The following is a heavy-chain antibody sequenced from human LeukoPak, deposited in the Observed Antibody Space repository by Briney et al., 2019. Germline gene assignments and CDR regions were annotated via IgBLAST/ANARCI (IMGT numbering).Heavy chain of an antibody. CDR3: ARDLVRGAPIDYYYYGMDV. CDR1: GYTFTSYD. D-gene: IGHD3-10*01. Sequence: ALVKVSCKASGYTFTSYDINWVRQATGQGLEWMGWMNPNSGNTGYAQKFQGRVTMTRNTSISTAYMELSSLRSEDTAVYYCARDLVRGAPIDYYYYGMDVWGQGTTVTVSS. V-gene: IGHV1-8*01. J-gene: IGHJ6*02. CDR2: MNPNSGNT.